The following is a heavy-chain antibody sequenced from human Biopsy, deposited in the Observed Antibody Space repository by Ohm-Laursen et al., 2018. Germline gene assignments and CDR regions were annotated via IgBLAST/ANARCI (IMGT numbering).Heavy chain of an antibody. CDR2: IIPIFETI. Sequence: GASVKVSCKASGGTFSSYVISWVRQAPGQGPEWMGGIIPIFETIDYAPKFQDRVTITADESTRTAYMELSSLKSEDTAVYYCARRYCSSTSCSPPFYSWFDPWGQGTLVTVSS. V-gene: IGHV1-69*13. D-gene: IGHD2-2*01. J-gene: IGHJ5*02. CDR3: ARRYCSSTSCSPPFYSWFDP. CDR1: GGTFSSYV.